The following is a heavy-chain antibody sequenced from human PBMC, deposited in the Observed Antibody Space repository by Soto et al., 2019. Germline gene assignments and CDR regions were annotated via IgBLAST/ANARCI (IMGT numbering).Heavy chain of an antibody. Sequence: EVHLAESGGGLVQPGGSLRLSCAASGFSFTGYWMHWVRQPPGKGLVWVSRVDPHGSATKYADYVEGRFTISRDNAKNTLYLQMDFLAAEDTAVYYCARVLKSSGWDNDVFDIWGQGTMVTVSS. CDR2: VDPHGSAT. CDR3: ARVLKSSGWDNDVFDI. J-gene: IGHJ3*02. D-gene: IGHD6-19*01. CDR1: GFSFTGYW. V-gene: IGHV3-74*03.